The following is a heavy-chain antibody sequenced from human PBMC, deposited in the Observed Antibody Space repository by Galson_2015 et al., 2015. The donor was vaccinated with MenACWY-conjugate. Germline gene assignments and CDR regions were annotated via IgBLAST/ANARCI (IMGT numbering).Heavy chain of an antibody. CDR3: ARKEDTKKVVGVGYHYYVMDV. V-gene: IGHV1-46*01. D-gene: IGHD3-10*02. CDR2: IRPSGGST. Sequence: SVKVSCKASGYAFTTYSIHWVRQAPGQGLEWMGIIRPSGGSTIYAQNFQGRVTMTRDTTMSTVYMDLSSPRSDDTAVYYCARKEDTKKVVGVGYHYYVMDVWGQGTTVTVSS. J-gene: IGHJ6*02. CDR1: GYAFTTYS.